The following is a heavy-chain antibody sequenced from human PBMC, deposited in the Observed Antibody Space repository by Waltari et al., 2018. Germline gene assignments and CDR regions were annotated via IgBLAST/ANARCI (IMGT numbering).Heavy chain of an antibody. J-gene: IGHJ4*02. Sequence: VQLQESGPGLVKPSXXXSLTCTVXGGPRXYXYWSWIRQPPGKGXEWIGYIDXXGSASYHPSXKSRVIISGXTSKNPXXLNLSSVTXADTAMYYCAGSXXXPSSGYYFGYWGQGTLVTVSS. CDR3: AGSXXXPSSGYYFGY. V-gene: IGHV4-59*01. CDR1: GGPRXYXY. D-gene: IGHD2-15*01. CDR2: IDXXGSA.